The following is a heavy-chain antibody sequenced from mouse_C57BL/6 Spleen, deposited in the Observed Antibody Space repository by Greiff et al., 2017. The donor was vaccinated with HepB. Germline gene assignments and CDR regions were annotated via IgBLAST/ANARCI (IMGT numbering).Heavy chain of an antibody. CDR2: ISDGGSYT. CDR1: GFTFSSYA. Sequence: EVQRVESGGGLVKPGGSLKLSCAASGFTFSSYAMSWVRQTPEKRLEWVATISDGGSYTYYPDNVKGRFTISRDNAKNNLYLQMSHLKSEDTAMYYCARARERAWFAYWGQGTLVTVSA. CDR3: ARARERAWFAY. J-gene: IGHJ3*01. V-gene: IGHV5-4*01.